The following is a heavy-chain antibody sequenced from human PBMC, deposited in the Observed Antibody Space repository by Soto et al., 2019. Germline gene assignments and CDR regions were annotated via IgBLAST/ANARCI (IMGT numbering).Heavy chain of an antibody. D-gene: IGHD1-26*01. V-gene: IGHV4-34*01. CDR3: ARDLDFVGATGAFDY. CDR2: INHSGST. Sequence: PSETLSLTCAVYGGSFSGYYWSWIRQPPGKGLEWIGEINHSGSTNYNPSLKSRVTISVDTSKNQFSLKLSSVTAADTAVYYCARDLDFVGATGAFDYWGQGTLVTVSS. CDR1: GGSFSGYY. J-gene: IGHJ4*02.